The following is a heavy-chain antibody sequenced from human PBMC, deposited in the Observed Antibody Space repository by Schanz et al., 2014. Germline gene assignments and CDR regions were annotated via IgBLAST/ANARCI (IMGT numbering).Heavy chain of an antibody. Sequence: VQLVESGGGVVQPGRSLKLSCAASGFTFSSYGMSWVCQAPGKGLEWVSGISSSGITYYADSVKGRFTISRDSSRNTLYLQMNSLRAEDTAVYYCASLYDREYFDYWGQGTLVTVSS. CDR2: ISSSGIT. V-gene: IGHV3-23*04. J-gene: IGHJ4*02. CDR3: ASLYDREYFDY. CDR1: GFTFSSYG. D-gene: IGHD2-8*01.